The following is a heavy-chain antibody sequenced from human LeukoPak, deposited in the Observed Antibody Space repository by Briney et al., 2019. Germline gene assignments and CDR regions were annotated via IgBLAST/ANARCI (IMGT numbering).Heavy chain of an antibody. CDR1: GFTFSSYA. V-gene: IGHV3-74*01. Sequence: AGGSLRLSCAASGFTFSSYAMSWVRQAPGKGLEWVSHINGDGSWTTYADSVKGRFTISKDNAKNTVYLQMNNLRAEDTAVYYCVSFYETYWGRGTLVTVSS. CDR2: INGDGSWT. CDR3: VSFYETY. J-gene: IGHJ4*02. D-gene: IGHD2-2*01.